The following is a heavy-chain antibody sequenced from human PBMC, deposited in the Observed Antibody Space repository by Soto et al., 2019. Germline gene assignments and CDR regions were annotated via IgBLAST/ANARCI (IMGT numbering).Heavy chain of an antibody. CDR2: ISAYNGNT. D-gene: IGHD1-26*01. CDR1: CYTFTSYG. CDR3: AIGQWELPLDYYYGMDV. J-gene: IGHJ6*02. V-gene: IGHV1-18*01. Sequence: SAEVSFRASCYTFTSYGISWVRQAPGQGLEWMGWISAYNGNTNYAQKLQGRVTMTTDTSTSTAYMELRSLRSDDTAVYYCAIGQWELPLDYYYGMDVWGQGTTVTVSS.